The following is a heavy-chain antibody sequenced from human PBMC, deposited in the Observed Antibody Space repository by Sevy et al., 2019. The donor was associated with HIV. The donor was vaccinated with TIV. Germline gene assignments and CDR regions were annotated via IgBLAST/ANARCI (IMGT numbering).Heavy chain of an antibody. CDR2: IYPGDSDT. CDR3: SRQSTVTSQFGMDV. V-gene: IGHV5-51*01. Sequence: GESLKISCKGSGYSFTNYWVGWVRQVPGKGLEWMGIIYPGDSDTRYSPSFRGQVTISADRSTSTAYLQCSTLNASDTAMYYCSRQSTVTSQFGMDVWGQGTTVTVSS. D-gene: IGHD4-17*01. CDR1: GYSFTNYW. J-gene: IGHJ6*02.